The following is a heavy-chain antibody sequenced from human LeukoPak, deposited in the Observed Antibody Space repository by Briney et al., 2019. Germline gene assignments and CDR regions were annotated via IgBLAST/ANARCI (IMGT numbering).Heavy chain of an antibody. CDR1: GGSISSYY. J-gene: IGHJ5*02. Sequence: PSETLSLTCTVFGGSISSYYWSWFRQPAGKGLEWIGRIYTSESPTYNPSLKSRVTISVDTSKNQFSLKLSSVTAADTAVYYCARDTYFNWFDPWGQGTLVTVSS. CDR3: ARDTYFNWFDP. D-gene: IGHD2/OR15-2a*01. CDR2: IYTSESP. V-gene: IGHV4-4*07.